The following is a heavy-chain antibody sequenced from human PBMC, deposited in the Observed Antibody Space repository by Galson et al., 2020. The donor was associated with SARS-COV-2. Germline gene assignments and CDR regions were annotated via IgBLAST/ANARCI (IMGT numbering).Heavy chain of an antibody. CDR1: GGAVSSGSYY. CDR3: ARLNIGGLVGYNIASHTFNI. Sequence: SETLSLTCTVSGGAVSSGSYYWNWIRQPPGKGLEWIGYIYYSGTTNYNPSLKSRVTISLDTSKNQFSLTLTSVSAADTAVYYCARLNIGGLVGYNIASHTFNIWGRGTMVNVSS. V-gene: IGHV4-61*01. CDR2: IYYSGTT. J-gene: IGHJ3*02. D-gene: IGHD3-16*01.